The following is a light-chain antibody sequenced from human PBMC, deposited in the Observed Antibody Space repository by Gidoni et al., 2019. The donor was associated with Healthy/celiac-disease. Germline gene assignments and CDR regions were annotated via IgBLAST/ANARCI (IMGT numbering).Light chain of an antibody. J-gene: IGKJ3*01. CDR1: QSVSSSY. CDR2: GAS. Sequence: EIVLTQSPGTLSLSPGERATLSGRASQSVSSSYLAWYQQKPGQAPRLLIYGASSRATGIPDRFSGSGSGTDFTLTISRLEPEDFAVYYCQQYGSSPFTFGPXTKVDIK. CDR3: QQYGSSPFT. V-gene: IGKV3-20*01.